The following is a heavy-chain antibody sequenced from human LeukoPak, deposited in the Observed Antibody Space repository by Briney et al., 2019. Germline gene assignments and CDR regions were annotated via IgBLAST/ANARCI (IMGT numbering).Heavy chain of an antibody. CDR1: GGSFSVYY. CDR2: INHSGST. CDR3: ARGQRDTIFGVAPPDYYYYKDV. D-gene: IGHD3-3*01. V-gene: IGHV4-34*01. J-gene: IGHJ6*03. Sequence: SETLSLTCAVYGGSFSVYYWSWIRQPPGKGLEWIGEINHSGSTNYNPSLKSRVTISVDTSKNQFSLKLSSVTAADTAVYYCARGQRDTIFGVAPPDYYYYKDVWGKGTTVTVSS.